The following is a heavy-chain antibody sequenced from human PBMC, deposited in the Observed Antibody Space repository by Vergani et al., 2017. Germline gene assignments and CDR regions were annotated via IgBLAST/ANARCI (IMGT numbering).Heavy chain of an antibody. D-gene: IGHD3-10*01. Sequence: QVQLQESGPGLVKPSETLSLTCTVSGGSISSYYWSWIRQPPGKGLEWIGYIYYSGSTNYNPSLKSRVTISVDTSKNQFTLKLISVTAADTAVYYCARVGFGEYFFDYWGQGTLVTVSS. J-gene: IGHJ4*02. CDR2: IYYSGST. V-gene: IGHV4-59*01. CDR3: ARVGFGEYFFDY. CDR1: GGSISSYY.